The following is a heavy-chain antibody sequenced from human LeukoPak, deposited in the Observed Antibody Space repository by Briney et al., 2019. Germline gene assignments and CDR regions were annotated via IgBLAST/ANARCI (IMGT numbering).Heavy chain of an antibody. CDR3: ARALGYYNFDP. CDR2: IFHSGST. Sequence: SETLSLTCTVSGGSIAGSTYYWGWIRQPPGKGLEWIGSIFHSGSTYNNPSLKSRIATSVDTSKNLFSLKLSSVTAADTAMYYCARALGYYNFDPWGPGTLVTVSS. CDR1: GGSIAGSTYY. D-gene: IGHD3-10*01. V-gene: IGHV4-39*07. J-gene: IGHJ5*02.